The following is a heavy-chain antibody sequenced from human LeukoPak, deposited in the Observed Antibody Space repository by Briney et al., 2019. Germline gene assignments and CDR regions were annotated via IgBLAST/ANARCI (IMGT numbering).Heavy chain of an antibody. J-gene: IGHJ4*02. CDR1: GYSISSGYY. Sequence: PSETLSLTCAVSGYSISSGYYWGWVRQPPGKGLEWIGRIYTSGSTNYNPSLKSRVTMSVDTSKNQFSLKLSSVTAADTAVYYCARGKYYDILTGYSSPFDYWGQGTLVTVSS. CDR3: ARGKYYDILTGYSSPFDY. V-gene: IGHV4-38-2*01. CDR2: IYTSGST. D-gene: IGHD3-9*01.